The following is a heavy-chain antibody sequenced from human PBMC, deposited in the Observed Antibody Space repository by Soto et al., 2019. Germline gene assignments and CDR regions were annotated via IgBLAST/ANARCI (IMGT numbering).Heavy chain of an antibody. CDR2: ISSSGSTI. CDR3: ARIGYCSSTSCYEYYYYDYMDV. J-gene: IGHJ6*03. CDR1: GFTFSDYY. V-gene: IGHV3-11*01. D-gene: IGHD2-2*01. Sequence: QVQLVESGGGLVKPGGSLRLSCAASGFTFSDYYMSWIRQAPGKGLEWVSYISSSGSTIYYADSVKGQFTISRDKAKNSLYLQMNSLRAEDTAVYYCARIGYCSSTSCYEYYYYDYMDVLGKGTTVTVSS.